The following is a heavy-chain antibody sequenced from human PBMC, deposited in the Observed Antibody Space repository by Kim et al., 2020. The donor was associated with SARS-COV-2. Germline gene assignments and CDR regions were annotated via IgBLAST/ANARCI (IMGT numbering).Heavy chain of an antibody. V-gene: IGHV3-73*01. CDR3: TRLGDDILTGYYNLGWFDP. J-gene: IGHJ5*02. CDR1: GFTFSASA. D-gene: IGHD3-9*01. CDR2: IRSKANSYAT. Sequence: GGSLRLSCAASGFTFSASAIHWVRQASGKGLEWVGRIRSKANSYATAYAASVKGRFTISRDDSRNTAYLQMNSLKTEDTAVYYCTRLGDDILTGYYNLGWFDPWGQRTLVTVSS.